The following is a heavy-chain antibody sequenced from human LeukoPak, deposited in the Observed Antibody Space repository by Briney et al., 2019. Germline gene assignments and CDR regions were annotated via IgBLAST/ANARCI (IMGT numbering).Heavy chain of an antibody. CDR2: IYYSGST. D-gene: IGHD1-1*01. J-gene: IGHJ4*02. CDR1: GGSISSGDYY. CDR3: ARISRGTYYFDY. Sequence: PSETLSLTCTVSGGSISSGDYYWSWIRQPPGKGLEWIGYIYYSGSTYYNPSLKSRVTISVDTSKNQFSLKLSSVTAADTAVYYCARISRGTYYFDYWGQGTLVTVSS. V-gene: IGHV4-30-4*01.